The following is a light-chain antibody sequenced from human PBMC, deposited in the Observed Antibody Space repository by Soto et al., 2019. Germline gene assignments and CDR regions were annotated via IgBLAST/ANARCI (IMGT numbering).Light chain of an antibody. V-gene: IGKV1-9*01. Sequence: DIPLTQSPSFLSASVGDRVTITCRTSQAISSYLAWYQQKPGKAPQLLISAASTLQSGVPSRFSGSGSGTEFTLTISSLQPEDFATYYCQQLKSYPLSFGGGTKVEI. CDR2: AAS. J-gene: IGKJ4*01. CDR1: QAISSY. CDR3: QQLKSYPLS.